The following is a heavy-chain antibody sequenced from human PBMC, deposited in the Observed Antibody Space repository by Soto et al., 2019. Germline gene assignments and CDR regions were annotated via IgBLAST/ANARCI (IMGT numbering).Heavy chain of an antibody. D-gene: IGHD3-16*01. V-gene: IGHV5-51*01. CDR2: IYPGDSDT. CDR1: GYSFTSYW. J-gene: IGHJ4*02. Sequence: PGESLKISCKGSGYSFTSYWIGWVRQMPGKGLEWMGIIYPGDSDTRYSPSFQGQVTISADKSISTAYLQWSSLKASDTAMYYCARTLTVEPQSGGGLDYWGQGTLVTVSS. CDR3: ARTLTVEPQSGGGLDY.